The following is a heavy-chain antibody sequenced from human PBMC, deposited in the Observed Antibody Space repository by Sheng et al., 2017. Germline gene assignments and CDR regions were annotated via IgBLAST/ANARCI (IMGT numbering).Heavy chain of an antibody. CDR1: GFSFNNYG. CDR2: ISDDGSNK. J-gene: IGHJ3*02. CDR3: VRAATTNNWDGFDM. D-gene: IGHD1-1*01. V-gene: IGHV3-30*03. Sequence: QVQLVESGGGVVQPGRSLRLSCAASGFSFNNYGMHWVRQTPGKGLEWVALISDDGSNKYYADSVKGRLTISRDNSKNTLSLQLNSLRPDDTAMYYCVRAATTNNWDGFDMWGQGTFVSVSS.